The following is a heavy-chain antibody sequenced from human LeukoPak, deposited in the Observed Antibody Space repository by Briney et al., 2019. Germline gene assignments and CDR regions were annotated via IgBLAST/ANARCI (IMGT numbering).Heavy chain of an antibody. D-gene: IGHD2-2*01. V-gene: IGHV4-39*07. CDR3: ARVGVVPADLDY. J-gene: IGHJ4*02. CDR1: GGSISSSSYY. Sequence: PSETLSLTCTVSGGSISSSSYYWGWIRQPPGKGLEWIGSIYYSGSTYYNPSLKSRVTISVDMSKNQFSLKLSSVTAADTAVYYCARVGVVPADLDYWGQGTLVTVSS. CDR2: IYYSGST.